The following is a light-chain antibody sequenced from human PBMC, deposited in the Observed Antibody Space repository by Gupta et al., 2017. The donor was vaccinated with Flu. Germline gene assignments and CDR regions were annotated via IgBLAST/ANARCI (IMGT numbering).Light chain of an antibody. CDR1: SSGVGGYNY. CDR3: SSCRSNIDPYV. J-gene: IGLJ1*01. Sequence: QSALTQPASVSGSPGQSLTISCTGNSSGVGGYNYVYWHQQHAGTTPRLMVYEVSNRPSGVSYRFSGSKYGNTASMTITGLQAEEEADYYCSSCRSNIDPYVFGIGTKVTVL. V-gene: IGLV2-14*03. CDR2: EVS.